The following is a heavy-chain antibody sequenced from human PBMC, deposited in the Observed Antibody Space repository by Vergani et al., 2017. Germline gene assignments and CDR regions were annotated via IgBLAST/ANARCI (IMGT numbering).Heavy chain of an antibody. CDR2: ISSSSSYI. CDR1: GFTFSSYS. V-gene: IGHV3-21*01. D-gene: IGHD2-2*01. CDR3: ARGPQESVVPAAIYYYYYMDV. J-gene: IGHJ6*03. Sequence: EVQLVESGGGLVKPGGSLRLSCAASGFTFSSYSMNWVRQAPGKGLEWVSSISSSSSYIYYADSVKGRFTISRDNAKNSLYLKMNSLRAEDTAVYYCARGPQESVVPAAIYYYYYMDVWGKGTTVTVSS.